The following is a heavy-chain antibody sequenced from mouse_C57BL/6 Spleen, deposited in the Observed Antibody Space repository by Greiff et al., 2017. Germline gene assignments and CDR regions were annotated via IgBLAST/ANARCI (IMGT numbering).Heavy chain of an antibody. CDR2: INPSGGYT. CDR3: AITSHYYGSSYLYYFDY. D-gene: IGHD1-1*01. J-gene: IGHJ2*01. Sequence: VQLQQSGAELAKPGASVKLSCKASGYTFTSYWMHWVKQRPGQGLEWIGYINPSGGYTKYNQKFKDKATLTADKSSSTAYMQLISLTYEDSAVYYIAITSHYYGSSYLYYFDYWGQGTTLTVSS. CDR1: GYTFTSYW. V-gene: IGHV1-7*01.